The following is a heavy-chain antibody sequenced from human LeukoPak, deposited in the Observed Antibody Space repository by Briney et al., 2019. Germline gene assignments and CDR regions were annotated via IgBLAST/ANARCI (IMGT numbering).Heavy chain of an antibody. CDR1: GASISTYY. D-gene: IGHD1-1*01. V-gene: IGHV4-59*01. CDR3: ARLQPNSGEWAFDI. Sequence: SETLSLACTVSGASISTYYWSWIRQSPGKGLEWIGYLYSRGSPNYNPSLKRRVTISVDTSKNHFSLTLSSVTAADTAVYYCARLQPNSGEWAFDIWGQGTMVTVSS. J-gene: IGHJ3*02. CDR2: LYSRGSP.